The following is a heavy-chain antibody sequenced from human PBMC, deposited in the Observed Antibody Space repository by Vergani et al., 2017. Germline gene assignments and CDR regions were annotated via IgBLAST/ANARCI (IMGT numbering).Heavy chain of an antibody. Sequence: QVQLVQSGAEVKKPGSSVKVSCKASGGTFSSYAISWVRQAPGQGLEWMGGIIPIFGTANYAQKFQGRVTITADESTSTAYMELSSLRSEATAVYYCARVFGHKGNLGTQGRGWFDPWGQGTLVTVSS. CDR3: ARVFGHKGNLGTQGRGWFDP. V-gene: IGHV1-69*01. D-gene: IGHD3-16*01. J-gene: IGHJ5*02. CDR1: GGTFSSYA. CDR2: IIPIFGTA.